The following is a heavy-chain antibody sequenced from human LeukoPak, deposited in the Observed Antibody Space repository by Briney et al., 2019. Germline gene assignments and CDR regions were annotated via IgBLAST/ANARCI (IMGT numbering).Heavy chain of an antibody. J-gene: IGHJ4*02. D-gene: IGHD2-15*01. V-gene: IGHV4-59*08. CDR3: ASYCSDIRCHHFDY. CDR1: TGSIRSYY. Sequence: SETLSLTCTVSTGSIRSYYWSWIRQPPGKGLEWIGYIHYSGSTYYSPSLKSRVTMSVDTSKNRFSLKLSSLTAADTAVYYCASYCSDIRCHHFDYWGQGTLVTVSS. CDR2: IHYSGST.